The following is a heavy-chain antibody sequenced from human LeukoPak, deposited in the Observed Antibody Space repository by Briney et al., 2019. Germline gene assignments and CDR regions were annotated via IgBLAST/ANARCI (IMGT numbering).Heavy chain of an antibody. CDR3: ARETKDTAMSLGL. CDR2: ISYDGSNK. V-gene: IGHV3-30-3*01. Sequence: PGRSLRLSCAASGFTPSSYAMHWVRQAPGKGLEWVAVISYDGSNKYYADSVKGRFTISRDNSKNTLYLQMNSLRAEDTGVYYCARETKDTAMSLGLWGQGTLVTVSS. D-gene: IGHD5-18*01. J-gene: IGHJ4*02. CDR1: GFTPSSYA.